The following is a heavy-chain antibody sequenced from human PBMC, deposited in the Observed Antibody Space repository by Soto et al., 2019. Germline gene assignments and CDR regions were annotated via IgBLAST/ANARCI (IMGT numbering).Heavy chain of an antibody. CDR3: AKGPHTNVGWPYYFES. CDR1: GFSLANYP. J-gene: IGHJ4*02. CDR2: SSPRGDTI. D-gene: IGHD6-19*01. V-gene: IGHV3-48*02. Sequence: QPGGSLRLSCVASGFSLANYPMNWVRQTPGKGLEWISYSSPRGDTIYYADSVEGRFTISRDNARNSLSLHMSSLRDEDSALYYCAKGPHTNVGWPYYFESWGQGVPVTVS.